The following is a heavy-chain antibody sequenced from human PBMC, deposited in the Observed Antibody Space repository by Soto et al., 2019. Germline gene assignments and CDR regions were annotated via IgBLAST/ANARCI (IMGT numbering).Heavy chain of an antibody. D-gene: IGHD3-9*01. CDR1: GGSIGSYY. V-gene: IGHV4-59*08. CDR2: IYYRGSA. J-gene: IGHJ4*02. CDR3: ARLEGLATISYYFDF. Sequence: SETLSLTCTVSGGSIGSYYWGWIRQPPGKGLEWIGNIYYRGSANYNPSLQTRVSISLDKSRSQFSLKLNSVTAADSAVYFCARLEGLATISYYFDFWGPGALVTVSS.